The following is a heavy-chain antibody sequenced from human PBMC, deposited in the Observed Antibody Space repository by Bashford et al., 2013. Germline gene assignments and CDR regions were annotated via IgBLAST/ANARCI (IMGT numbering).Heavy chain of an antibody. V-gene: IGHV3-30*03. D-gene: IGHD3-22*01. Sequence: VRQAPGKGLEWVAVISYDGSNKYYADSVKGRFTISRDNSKNTLYLQMNSLRAEDTAMYYCARYFDSSGRYFDYWGQGTLVTVSS. J-gene: IGHJ4*02. CDR3: ARYFDSSGRYFDY. CDR2: ISYDGSNK.